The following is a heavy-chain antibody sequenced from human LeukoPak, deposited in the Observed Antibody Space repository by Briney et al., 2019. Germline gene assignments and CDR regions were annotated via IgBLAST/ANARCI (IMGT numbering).Heavy chain of an antibody. J-gene: IGHJ4*02. CDR3: ARSSGWWSLDY. V-gene: IGHV3-23*01. CDR2: FDTGFGT. D-gene: IGHD6-19*01. Sequence: GGSLRLSCAASGFTFSTASLHWVRQAPGRGLEWGSAFDTGFGTYYPDSLKGRFTISRDNPKNTLFLQMNSLRAEDTAVYYCARSSGWWSLDYWGQGTLVTVSS. CDR1: GFTFSTAS.